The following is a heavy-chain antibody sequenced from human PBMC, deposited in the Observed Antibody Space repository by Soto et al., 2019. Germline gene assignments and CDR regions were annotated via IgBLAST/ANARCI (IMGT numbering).Heavy chain of an antibody. D-gene: IGHD6-6*01. CDR2: INPSGGST. Sequence: GASVKVSCKPSGYTFTSYYMHWVRQAPGQGLEWMGIINPSGGSTSYAQKFQGRVTMTRDTSTSTVYMELSSLRSEDTAVYYCARDGKYSSSVEETHNHYYYYGMDVWGQGTTVTVSS. J-gene: IGHJ6*02. CDR3: ARDGKYSSSVEETHNHYYYYGMDV. CDR1: GYTFTSYY. V-gene: IGHV1-46*01.